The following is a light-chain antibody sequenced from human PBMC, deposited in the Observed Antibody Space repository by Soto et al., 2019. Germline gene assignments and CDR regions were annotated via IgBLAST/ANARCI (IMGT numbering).Light chain of an antibody. J-gene: IGLJ1*01. V-gene: IGLV2-14*01. CDR1: SSDDGGYNY. CDR3: SSSTSSSILNV. CDR2: DVS. Sequence: QYVLTQHASVSGSPGQSITISCTGTSSDDGGYNYVSWYQQHTGKAPKLMIYDVSNRPSGVSNRFSGSKSGNTASLTISGLQAEDEADYYCSSSTSSSILNVFGTGTKLTVL.